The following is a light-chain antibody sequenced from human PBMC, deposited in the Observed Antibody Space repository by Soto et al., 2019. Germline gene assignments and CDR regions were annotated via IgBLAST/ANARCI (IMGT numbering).Light chain of an antibody. Sequence: QSALTQPPSASGSPGQSVTISCTGTSSDVGAYNYVSWYQQYPGKAPKLMIYEVTKRPSGVPDRFSGSKSGNTASLTVSGLQDEDEADYYCTSYVGTDTCVFGGGTKLTVL. CDR1: SSDVGAYNY. V-gene: IGLV2-8*01. CDR2: EVT. CDR3: TSYVGTDTCV. J-gene: IGLJ3*02.